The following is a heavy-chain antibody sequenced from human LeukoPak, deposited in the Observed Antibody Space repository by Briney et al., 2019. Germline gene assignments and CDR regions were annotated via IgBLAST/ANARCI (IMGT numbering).Heavy chain of an antibody. J-gene: IGHJ6*03. CDR2: IYSGGST. D-gene: IGHD3-10*01. V-gene: IGHV3-53*01. CDR1: GFTVSSNY. Sequence: SGGSLRLSCAASGFTVSSNYMSWVRQAPGKGLEWVSVIYSGGSTYYADSVKGRFTISRDNSKNTLYLQMNSLRAEDTAVYYCARSLRVRGVPDYMDVWGKGTTVTISS. CDR3: ARSLRVRGVPDYMDV.